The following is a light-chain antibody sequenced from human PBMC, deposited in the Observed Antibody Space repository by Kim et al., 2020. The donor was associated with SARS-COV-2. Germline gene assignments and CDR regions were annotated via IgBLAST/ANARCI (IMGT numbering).Light chain of an antibody. CDR2: GAS. CDR3: QQYDTAPWT. J-gene: IGKJ1*01. V-gene: IGKV3-20*01. Sequence: EIVLTQSPGSLSLSPGDKATLSCRASQSIYSTYLAWYQQKPGQAPRLLIYGASSRAAGIPDRFSGSGSGTDFTLSISRLEPEDFAVYFCQQYDTAPWTFGQGTKVEIK. CDR1: QSIYSTY.